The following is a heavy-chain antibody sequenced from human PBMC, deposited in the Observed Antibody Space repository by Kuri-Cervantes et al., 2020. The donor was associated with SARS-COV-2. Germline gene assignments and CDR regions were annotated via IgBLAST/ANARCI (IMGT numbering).Heavy chain of an antibody. CDR2: INHSGST. J-gene: IGHJ4*02. D-gene: IGHD4-23*01. V-gene: IGHV4-34*01. Sequence: SETLSLTCAVYGGSFSGYYWSWIRQPPGKGLEWIGEINHSGSTNYNPSLKSRVTISVDTSKNQFSLKLSSVTAADTAVYYCARVKPVVTPDIDYWDQGTLVTVSS. CDR3: ARVKPVVTPDIDY. CDR1: GGSFSGYY.